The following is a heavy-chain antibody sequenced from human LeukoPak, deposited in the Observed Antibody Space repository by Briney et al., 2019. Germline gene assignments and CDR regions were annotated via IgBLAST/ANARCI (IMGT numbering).Heavy chain of an antibody. CDR3: ARDSPYDSRPLHGY. D-gene: IGHD3-22*01. CDR1: GYTFTSYG. CDR2: ISAYNGNT. J-gene: IGHJ4*02. V-gene: IGHV1-18*01. Sequence: ASVRVSCKASGYTFTSYGISWVRQAPGQGLEWMGWISAYNGNTNYAQKLQGRVTMTTDTSTSTAYMELRSLRSDDTAVYYCARDSPYDSRPLHGYWGQGTLVTVSS.